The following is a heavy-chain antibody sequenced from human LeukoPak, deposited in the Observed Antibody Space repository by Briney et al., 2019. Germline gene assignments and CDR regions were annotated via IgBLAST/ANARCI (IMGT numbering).Heavy chain of an antibody. Sequence: GASVKVSCKVSGYTPTELSMHLGRQAPGKGLEWMGGFDPEDGETIYAQKFQGRVTMTEDTSTDTAYMELSSLRSEDTAVYYCATEGGGPDRDFSVFDYWGQGTLVTVSS. CDR2: FDPEDGET. J-gene: IGHJ4*02. V-gene: IGHV1-24*01. CDR1: GYTPTELS. D-gene: IGHD3-16*01. CDR3: ATEGGGPDRDFSVFDY.